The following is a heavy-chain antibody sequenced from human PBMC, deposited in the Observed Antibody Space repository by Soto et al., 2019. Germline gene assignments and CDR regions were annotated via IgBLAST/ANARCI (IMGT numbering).Heavy chain of an antibody. V-gene: IGHV3-73*01. Sequence: GGSLRLSCAASGLIFSGSAMHWVRQASGKGLEWVGRIRSKASSYATAYAASVNGRFTISRDDSKNTAYLQMNSLKTEDTAVYYCTNKGYWGQGTLVTVSS. CDR1: GLIFSGSA. CDR2: IRSKASSYAT. J-gene: IGHJ4*02. CDR3: TNKGY.